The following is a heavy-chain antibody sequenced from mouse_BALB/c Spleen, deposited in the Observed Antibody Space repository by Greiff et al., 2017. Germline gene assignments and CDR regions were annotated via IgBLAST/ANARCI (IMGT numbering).Heavy chain of an antibody. CDR2: IDPANGNT. J-gene: IGHJ4*01. Sequence: VQLQQSGAELVKPGASVKLSCTASGFNIKDTYMHWVKQRPEQGLEWIGRIDPANGNTKYDPKFQGKATITADTSSNTAYLQLSSLTSEDTAVYYCALYCTYAMDYWGQGTSVTVSS. CDR3: ALYCTYAMDY. V-gene: IGHV14-3*02. CDR1: GFNIKDTY.